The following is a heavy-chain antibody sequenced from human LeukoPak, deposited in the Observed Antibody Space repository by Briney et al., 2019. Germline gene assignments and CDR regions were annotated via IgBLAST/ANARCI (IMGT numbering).Heavy chain of an antibody. Sequence: PSGTLSLTCAVSGGSISSSNWWSWVRQPPGKGLEWIGSIYYSGSTYYNPSLKSRVTISVDTSKNQFSLKLSSVTAADTAVYYCARGRVLRFLEWLLSPSWFDPWGQGTLVTVSS. V-gene: IGHV4-4*02. D-gene: IGHD3-3*01. J-gene: IGHJ5*02. CDR1: GGSISSSNW. CDR2: IYYSGST. CDR3: ARGRVLRFLEWLLSPSWFDP.